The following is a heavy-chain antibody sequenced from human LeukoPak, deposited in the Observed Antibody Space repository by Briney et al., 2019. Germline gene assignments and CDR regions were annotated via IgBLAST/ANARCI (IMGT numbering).Heavy chain of an antibody. V-gene: IGHV4-59*01. CDR2: IYYTGST. J-gene: IGHJ4*02. Sequence: SETLSLTCTVSGGSISNYYWSWIRQPPGKGLEWIGYIYYTGSTNYSPSLKSRVTISVDTSKNQFSLKLTSVTAADTAVYYCARVGYNSGWYLDYWGQGTLVTVSS. D-gene: IGHD6-19*01. CDR1: GGSISNYY. CDR3: ARVGYNSGWYLDY.